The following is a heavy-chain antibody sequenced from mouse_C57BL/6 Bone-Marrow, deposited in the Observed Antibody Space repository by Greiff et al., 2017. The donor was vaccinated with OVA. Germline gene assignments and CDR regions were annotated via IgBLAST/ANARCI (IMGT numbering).Heavy chain of an antibody. CDR3: ARPYSNPYYAMDY. CDR2: INPNNGGT. Sequence: EVQLQQSGPELVKPGASVKISCKASGYTFTDYYMNWVKQSHGKSLEWIGDINPNNGGTSYNQKFKGKATLTVDKSSSPAYMELRSLTSEDSAVYYCARPYSNPYYAMDYWGQGTSVTVSS. V-gene: IGHV1-26*01. CDR1: GYTFTDYY. D-gene: IGHD2-5*01. J-gene: IGHJ4*01.